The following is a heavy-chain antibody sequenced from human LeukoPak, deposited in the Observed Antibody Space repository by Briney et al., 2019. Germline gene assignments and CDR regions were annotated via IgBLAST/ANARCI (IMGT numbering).Heavy chain of an antibody. J-gene: IGHJ4*02. Sequence: PGGSLRLSCAASGFTFSSYGMHWVRQAPGKGLEWMAFIRYDGSNKYYADSVKGRFTISRDNSKNTLYLQMNSLSAEDTAVYYCAKERHDYSNYGFDYWGQGTLVTVSS. V-gene: IGHV3-30*02. CDR1: GFTFSSYG. D-gene: IGHD4-11*01. CDR3: AKERHDYSNYGFDY. CDR2: IRYDGSNK.